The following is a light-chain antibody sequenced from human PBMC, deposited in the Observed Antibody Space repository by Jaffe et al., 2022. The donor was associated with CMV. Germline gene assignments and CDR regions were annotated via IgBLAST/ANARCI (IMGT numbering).Light chain of an antibody. CDR3: QQYYNAPVT. CDR1: QSILYRSNNENY. CDR2: WAS. V-gene: IGKV4-1*01. J-gene: IGKJ2*01. Sequence: DIVMTQSPDSLAVSLGERATINCRSSQSILYRSNNENYLAWYQQKPGQPPKLLFYWASTRESGVPDRFSGSGSGTDFTLTISSLQAEDVAVYYCQQYYNAPVTFGQGTKLEIK.